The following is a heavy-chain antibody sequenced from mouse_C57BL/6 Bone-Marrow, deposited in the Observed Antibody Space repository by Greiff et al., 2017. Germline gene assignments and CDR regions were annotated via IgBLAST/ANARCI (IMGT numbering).Heavy chain of an antibody. V-gene: IGHV1-15*01. CDR1: GYTFTDYE. D-gene: IGHD1-2*01. J-gene: IGHJ3*01. CDR2: IDPETGGT. CDR3: TWYYGTWFAY. Sequence: VQLQQSGAELVRPGASVTLSCKASGYTFTDYEMHWVKQTPVHGLEWIGAIDPETGGTAYNQKFKGKAILTADKSSSTAYMELRSLTSEDSAVYYCTWYYGTWFAYWGQGTLVTVSA.